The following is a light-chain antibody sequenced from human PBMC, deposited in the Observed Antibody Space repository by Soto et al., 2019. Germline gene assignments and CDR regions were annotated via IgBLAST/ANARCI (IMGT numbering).Light chain of an antibody. CDR2: GAS. Sequence: EIVLTQSPGTLSFSPGERATLSCRARQSVSSSDLAWYQQKPGQAPRLLIYGASSRATGIPDRFSGSGSGTDFTLTISRLEPEDFAVYYCQQFGRSSWTFCQGTKVEIK. V-gene: IGKV3-20*01. CDR3: QQFGRSSWT. J-gene: IGKJ1*01. CDR1: QSVSSSD.